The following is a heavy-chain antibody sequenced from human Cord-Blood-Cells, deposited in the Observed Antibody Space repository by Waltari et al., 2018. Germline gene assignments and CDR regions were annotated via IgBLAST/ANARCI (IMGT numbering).Heavy chain of an antibody. Sequence: QVQLVQSGAEVKKPGASVKVSCKASGYTFTGYYMHWVRQAPGQGLEWMGWINPNSGGTNYAQKFQGRVTMTRDTSISTAYMELSRLRSDDTAVHYCARAAGNPPLSDAFDIWGQGTMVTVSS. D-gene: IGHD3-10*01. CDR2: INPNSGGT. V-gene: IGHV1-2*02. J-gene: IGHJ3*02. CDR1: GYTFTGYY. CDR3: ARAAGNPPLSDAFDI.